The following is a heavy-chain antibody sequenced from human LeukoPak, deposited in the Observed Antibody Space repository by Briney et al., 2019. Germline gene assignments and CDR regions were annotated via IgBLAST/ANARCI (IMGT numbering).Heavy chain of an antibody. CDR3: ARWATVTSPWYYYGMDV. Sequence: GASVKVSCKASGYTFTSYYMHWVRQAPGQGLEWMGIINPSGGSTSYAQKFQGRVTMTRDTSTSTVYMELSSLRSEDTAVYYCARWATVTSPWYYYGMDVWGQGTTVTVSS. V-gene: IGHV1-46*01. CDR2: INPSGGST. CDR1: GYTFTSYY. J-gene: IGHJ6*02. D-gene: IGHD4-17*01.